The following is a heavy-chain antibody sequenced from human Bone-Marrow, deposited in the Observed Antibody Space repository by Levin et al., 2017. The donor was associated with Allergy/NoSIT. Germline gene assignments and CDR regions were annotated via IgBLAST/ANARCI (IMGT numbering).Heavy chain of an antibody. D-gene: IGHD2-21*02. CDR1: GGSISNGDDY. CDR2: IYYTGNT. Sequence: SETLSLTCTVSGGSISNGDDYWSWIRQPPGKGLEWIGYIYYTGNTYYNPSLKSRVTISADTSKNQFSLKISSVTAADTAVYYCARERGDSDASDIWGQGTMVTVSS. CDR3: ARERGDSDASDI. V-gene: IGHV4-30-4*01. J-gene: IGHJ3*02.